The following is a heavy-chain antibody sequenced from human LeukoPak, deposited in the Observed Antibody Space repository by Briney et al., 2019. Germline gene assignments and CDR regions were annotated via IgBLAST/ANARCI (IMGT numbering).Heavy chain of an antibody. Sequence: SETLSLTCTVSGGSISSYYWSWIRQPAGKGLEWIGRIYTSGSTNYNPSLKGRVTMSVDTSKNQFSLKLSSVTAADTAVYYCARMPGIAARSYYYYYMDVWGKGTTVTVSS. J-gene: IGHJ6*03. CDR1: GGSISSYY. V-gene: IGHV4-4*07. CDR3: ARMPGIAARSYYYYYMDV. CDR2: IYTSGST. D-gene: IGHD6-6*01.